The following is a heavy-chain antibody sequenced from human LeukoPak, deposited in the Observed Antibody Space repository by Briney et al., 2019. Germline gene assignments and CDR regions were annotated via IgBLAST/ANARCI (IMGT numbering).Heavy chain of an antibody. CDR1: GYTFTSYA. J-gene: IGHJ5*02. CDR3: ARDQGTYGDYLIEGFDP. V-gene: IGHV1-3*01. Sequence: ASVKVSCKASGYTFTSYAMHWVHQAPGQRLEWMGWINAGNGNTKYSQKFQGRVTITRDTSASTAYMELSSLRSEDTAVYYCARDQGTYGDYLIEGFDPWGQGTLVTVSS. CDR2: INAGNGNT. D-gene: IGHD4-17*01.